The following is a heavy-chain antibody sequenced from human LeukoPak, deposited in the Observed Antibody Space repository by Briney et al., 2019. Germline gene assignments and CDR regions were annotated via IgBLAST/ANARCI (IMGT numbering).Heavy chain of an antibody. CDR3: ARAEGSYGDDWFDP. V-gene: IGHV1-69*05. CDR2: IIPIFGTA. Sequence: ASVKVSCKASGGTFSSYAISWVRQAPGQGHEWMGRIIPIFGTANYARKFQGRVTITTDESTSTAYMELSSLRSEDTAVYYCARAEGSYGDDWFDPWGQGTLVTVSS. D-gene: IGHD4-17*01. CDR1: GGTFSSYA. J-gene: IGHJ5*02.